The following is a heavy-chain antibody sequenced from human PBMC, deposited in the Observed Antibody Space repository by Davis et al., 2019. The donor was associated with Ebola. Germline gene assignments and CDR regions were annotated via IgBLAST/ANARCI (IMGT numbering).Heavy chain of an antibody. CDR1: GFTFSDYY. J-gene: IGHJ4*02. CDR2: ISSSGSTI. V-gene: IGHV3-11*01. CDR3: AKEIRGSGWPNPALTGRLDY. Sequence: PGGSLRLSCAASGFTFSDYYMSWIRQAPGKGLEWVSYISSSGSTIYYADSVKGRFTISRDNAKNSLYLQMNSLRAEDTAVYYCAKEIRGSGWPNPALTGRLDYWGQGTLVTVSS. D-gene: IGHD6-19*01.